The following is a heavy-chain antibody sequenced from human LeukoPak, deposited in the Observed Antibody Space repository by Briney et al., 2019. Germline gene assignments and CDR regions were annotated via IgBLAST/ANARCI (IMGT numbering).Heavy chain of an antibody. V-gene: IGHV3-23*01. CDR1: GFTFSGYE. D-gene: IGHD3-10*01. CDR2: ISGSGGTT. Sequence: GGSLRLSCEASGFTFSGYEMNWVRQAPGKGLEWVSGISGSGGTTYYADSVKGRFTISRDNAKNTLYLQMNNLRAEDTAIYYCATDYYVSGSYYRLFYWGQGTLVTVSS. CDR3: ATDYYVSGSYYRLFY. J-gene: IGHJ4*02.